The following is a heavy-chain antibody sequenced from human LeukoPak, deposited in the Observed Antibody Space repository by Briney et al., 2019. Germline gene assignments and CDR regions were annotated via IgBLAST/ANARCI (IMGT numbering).Heavy chain of an antibody. D-gene: IGHD3-3*01. V-gene: IGHV4-39*07. J-gene: IGHJ4*02. Sequence: SETLSLTCTVSVGSISTSSYFWGWIRQPPGKGLEWIGNFYSGGSTYYNPSLKRRVAISEDTSGKQFSLGLGSVTAADTAVYFCARVGSGLNLYYFDYWGQGILVTVSS. CDR2: FYSGGST. CDR3: ARVGSGLNLYYFDY. CDR1: VGSISTSSYF.